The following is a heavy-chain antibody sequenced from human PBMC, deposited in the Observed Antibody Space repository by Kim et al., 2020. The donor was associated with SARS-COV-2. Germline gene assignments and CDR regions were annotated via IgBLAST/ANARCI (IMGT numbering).Heavy chain of an antibody. V-gene: IGHV4-39*02. CDR2: VSYTGST. CDR1: GGSISSDSCF. CDR3: DRRVYPSIPPYSFDAF. J-gene: IGHJ3*01. D-gene: IGHD2-15*01. Sequence: SETLSLTCTVSGGSISSDSCFWAWVRQPPAKGLEWIGSVSYTGSTPYNPSLKSRVTMSIDTSNNLFSLRLTSATAADTALYFCDRRVYPSIPPYSFDAF.